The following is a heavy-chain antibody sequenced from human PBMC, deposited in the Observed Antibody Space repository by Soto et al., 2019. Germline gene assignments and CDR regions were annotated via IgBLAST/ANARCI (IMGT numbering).Heavy chain of an antibody. CDR1: GGSISSGGYY. Sequence: SETLSLTCTVSGGSISSGGYYWSWIRQHPGKGLEWIGYIYYSGSTYYNPSLKSRVTISVDTSKNQFSLKLSSVTAADTAVYYCARSWIQLWFTFDYWGQGTLVTVYS. D-gene: IGHD5-18*01. CDR3: ARSWIQLWFTFDY. CDR2: IYYSGST. V-gene: IGHV4-31*03. J-gene: IGHJ4*02.